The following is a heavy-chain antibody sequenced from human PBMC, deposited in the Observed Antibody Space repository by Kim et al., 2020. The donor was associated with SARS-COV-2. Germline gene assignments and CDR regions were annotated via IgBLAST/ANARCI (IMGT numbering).Heavy chain of an antibody. J-gene: IGHJ5*02. V-gene: IGHV3-48*04. D-gene: IGHD4-17*01. CDR3: ARGRDSTGWFDP. Sequence: YYASCVTGRFTISRDHAKNSLYLQRNSLRAEDTAVYYCARGRDSTGWFDPWGQGTLVTVSS.